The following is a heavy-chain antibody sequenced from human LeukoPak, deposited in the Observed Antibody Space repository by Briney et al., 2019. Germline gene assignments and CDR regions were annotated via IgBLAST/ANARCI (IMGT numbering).Heavy chain of an antibody. V-gene: IGHV3-21*01. CDR1: AFIFSSYT. CDR3: ARTRSDGFDI. J-gene: IGHJ3*02. Sequence: RTGGSLRLSCAASAFIFSSYTMNWVRQAPGKGLEWVSSISGGSSYISYADSVKGRFTISRDNVKNSLYLQMNSLRAEDTALYYCARTRSDGFDIWGQGTMVTVSP. CDR2: ISGGSSYI.